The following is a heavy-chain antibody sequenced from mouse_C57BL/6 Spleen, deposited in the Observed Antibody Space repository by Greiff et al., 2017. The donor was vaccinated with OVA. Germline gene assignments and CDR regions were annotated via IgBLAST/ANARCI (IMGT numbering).Heavy chain of an antibody. D-gene: IGHD2-3*01. Sequence: EVQRVESGGGLVKPGGSLKLSCAASGFTFSSYAMSWVRQTPEKRLEWVATISDGGSYTYYPDNVKGRFTISRDNAKNNLYLQMSHLKSEDTAMYYCARGGGLLPFAYWGQGTLVTVSA. J-gene: IGHJ3*01. CDR3: ARGGGLLPFAY. CDR1: GFTFSSYA. V-gene: IGHV5-4*01. CDR2: ISDGGSYT.